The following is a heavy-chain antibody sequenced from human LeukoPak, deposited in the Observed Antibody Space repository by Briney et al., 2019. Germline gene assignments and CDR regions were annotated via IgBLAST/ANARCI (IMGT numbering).Heavy chain of an antibody. CDR1: GFTFSSYS. V-gene: IGHV3-21*01. CDR3: ARQREGYCSGGSCYRGVFDY. D-gene: IGHD2-15*01. J-gene: IGHJ4*02. CDR2: ISSSSSYI. Sequence: GGSLRLSCAASGFTFSSYSMNWVRQAPGKGLEWVSSISSSSSYIYYADSVKGRFTISRDNAKNSLYLQMNSPRAEDTAVYYCARQREGYCSGGSCYRGVFDYWGQGTLVTVSS.